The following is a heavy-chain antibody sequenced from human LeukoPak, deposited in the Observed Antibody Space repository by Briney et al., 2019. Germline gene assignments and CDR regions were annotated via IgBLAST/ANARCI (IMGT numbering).Heavy chain of an antibody. V-gene: IGHV3-66*02. D-gene: IGHD6-19*01. Sequence: GGSLRLSRAVSGFTVNNNYMSWVRQAPGKGLEWVSVIYSGGSTYYADSVKGRFTISRDNSKSTLYLQMNSLKAEDTAVYYCARGASLYSSDWYYPYWGQGTLVTVSS. CDR3: ARGASLYSSDWYYPY. CDR1: GFTVNNNY. J-gene: IGHJ4*02. CDR2: IYSGGST.